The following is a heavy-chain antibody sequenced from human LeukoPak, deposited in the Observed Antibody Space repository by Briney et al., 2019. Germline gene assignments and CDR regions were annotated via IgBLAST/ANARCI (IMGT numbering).Heavy chain of an antibody. CDR1: GFTFSSYA. D-gene: IGHD3-22*01. CDR2: ISGSGGST. V-gene: IGHV3-23*01. J-gene: IGHJ3*02. CDR3: AKDRVYYDSSGYYYGAFDI. Sequence: GGSLRLSCAASGFTFSSYAMSWVRQAPGKGLDWVSAISGSGGSTYYADSVKGRFTISRDNSKNTLYLQMNSLRAEDTAVYYCAKDRVYYDSSGYYYGAFDIWGQGTMVTVSS.